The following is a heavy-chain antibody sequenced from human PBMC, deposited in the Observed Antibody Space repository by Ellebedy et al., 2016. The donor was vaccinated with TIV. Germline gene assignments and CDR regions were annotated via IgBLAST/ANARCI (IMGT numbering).Heavy chain of an antibody. CDR1: GFIFRTYW. Sequence: GESLKISCTASGFIFRTYWMTWVRQAPGKGLEWVATTKQDGTQQYYAGSVGGRFIISRDNAKNSVYLRVNDPRDEDTAVYFCAKDRTSGDGYWVFDSWGQGTMVSVSS. J-gene: IGHJ4*02. V-gene: IGHV3-7*03. D-gene: IGHD2-21*02. CDR3: AKDRTSGDGYWVFDS. CDR2: TKQDGTQQ.